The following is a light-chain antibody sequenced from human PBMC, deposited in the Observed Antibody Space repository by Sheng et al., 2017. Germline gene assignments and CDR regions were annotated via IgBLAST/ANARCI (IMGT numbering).Light chain of an antibody. V-gene: IGLV1-51*01. CDR3: GTWDSSLSAV. CDR1: SSNIGNNY. Sequence: QPVLTQPPSVSAAPGQTVTISCSGSSSNIGNNYVSWYQQFPGTAPKLLIYDNNKRPSGIPDRFSGSKSVTSATLGITGLQTGDEADYYCGTWDSSLSAVFGGGTKLTVL. CDR2: DNN. J-gene: IGLJ3*02.